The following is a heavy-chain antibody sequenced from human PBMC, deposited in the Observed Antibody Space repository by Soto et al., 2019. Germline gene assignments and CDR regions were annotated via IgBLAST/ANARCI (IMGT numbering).Heavy chain of an antibody. CDR3: AKAPRTLAPGWGKYYYYGLDV. V-gene: IGHV3-23*01. J-gene: IGHJ6*02. Sequence: EVQLLESGGGLVQPGGSLRLSCAASGFTFSSYAMSWVRQAPGKGLEWVSAISGSGGSTYYADSVKGRFTISRDKSKNTLDLQMSRLRAEDTGVYYCAKAPRTLAPGWGKYYYYGLDVWGQGTTVTVSS. CDR2: ISGSGGST. CDR1: GFTFSSYA. D-gene: IGHD3-16*01.